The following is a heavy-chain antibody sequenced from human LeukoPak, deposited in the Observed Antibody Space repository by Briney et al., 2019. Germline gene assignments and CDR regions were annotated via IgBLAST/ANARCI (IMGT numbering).Heavy chain of an antibody. J-gene: IGHJ4*02. CDR2: MNPNSGNT. CDR3: ARGDTVTTSDDY. CDR1: VYTFTSYD. V-gene: IGHV1-8*01. D-gene: IGHD4-11*01. Sequence: GASVNVSCKASVYTFTSYDINWVRQATGQGVEWMGWMNPNSGNTGYAQKFQGRVTMTRNTSISTAYMELSSLRSEDTAVYYCARGDTVTTSDDYWGQGTLVTVSS.